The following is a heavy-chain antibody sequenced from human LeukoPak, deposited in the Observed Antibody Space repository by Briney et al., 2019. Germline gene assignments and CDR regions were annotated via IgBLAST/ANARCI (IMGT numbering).Heavy chain of an antibody. CDR2: ISGSGGST. CDR3: AKDPDPYKIAAAGTPDY. Sequence: PGGSLRLSCAASGFTFSSYAMSWVRQAPGKGLEWVSAISGSGGSTYYADSVKGRFTIPRDNSKNTLYLQMNSLRAEDTAVYYCAKDPDPYKIAAAGTPDYWGQGTLVTVSS. V-gene: IGHV3-23*01. J-gene: IGHJ4*02. CDR1: GFTFSSYA. D-gene: IGHD6-13*01.